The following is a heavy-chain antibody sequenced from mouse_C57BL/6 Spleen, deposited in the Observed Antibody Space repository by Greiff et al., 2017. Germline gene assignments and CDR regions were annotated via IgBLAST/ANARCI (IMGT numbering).Heavy chain of an antibody. J-gene: IGHJ2*01. D-gene: IGHD4-1*02. CDR3: AADNWDEDY. CDR1: GYTFTDSN. CDR2: ITPTNGGP. V-gene: IGHV1-22*01. Sequence: VQLQQSGPELVKPGASVKMSCKASGYTFTDSNMHWVKQSHGQSLEWIGYITPTNGGPSYNQKFKGKATLTVNKSSSTAYMELRSLTSEDSAVYYCAADNWDEDYGGQGTTLTVSS.